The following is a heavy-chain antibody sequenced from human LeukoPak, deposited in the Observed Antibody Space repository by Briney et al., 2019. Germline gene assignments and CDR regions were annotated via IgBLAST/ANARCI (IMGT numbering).Heavy chain of an antibody. CDR2: IYHSGST. CDR1: GASISSGDYS. J-gene: IGHJ4*02. CDR3: AGDYGSGSYRFDY. V-gene: IGHV4-30-2*01. D-gene: IGHD3-10*01. Sequence: SENLSLTCIVSGASISSGDYSWSWLRQPPGKGLEWIGYIYHSGSTLYNPSLKSRVTISLDRSKNQFSLKLTSVTAADTAVYYCAGDYGSGSYRFDYWGQGTLVTVSS.